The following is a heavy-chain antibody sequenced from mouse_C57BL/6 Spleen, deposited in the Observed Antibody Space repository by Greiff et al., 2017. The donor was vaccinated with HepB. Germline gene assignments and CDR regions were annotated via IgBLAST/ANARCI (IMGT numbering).Heavy chain of an antibody. D-gene: IGHD4-1*01. CDR1: GYTFTSYW. J-gene: IGHJ2*01. CDR2: IDPNSGGT. V-gene: IGHV1-72*01. Sequence: VQLKQPGAELVKPGASVKLSCKASGYTFTSYWMHWVKQRPGRGLEWIGRIDPNSGGTKYNEKFKSKATLTVDKPSSTAYMQLISLTSEDSAVYYWARSTGNWEMYYFDYWGQGTTLTVSS. CDR3: ARSTGNWEMYYFDY.